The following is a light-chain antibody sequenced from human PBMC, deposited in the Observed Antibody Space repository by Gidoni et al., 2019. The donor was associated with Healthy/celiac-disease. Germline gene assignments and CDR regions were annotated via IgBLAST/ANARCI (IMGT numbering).Light chain of an antibody. J-gene: IGLJ1*01. Sequence: QSALTQPASVSGSPGQSITISCTGTSSDVGGYNYVSWYQQHPGKAPKFMIYDFSNRPSGVSNRFSGSKSGNTASLTISGLQAEDEADYYCSSYTSSSTLYVFGTGTKVTVL. CDR3: SSYTSSSTLYV. V-gene: IGLV2-14*03. CDR2: DFS. CDR1: SSDVGGYNY.